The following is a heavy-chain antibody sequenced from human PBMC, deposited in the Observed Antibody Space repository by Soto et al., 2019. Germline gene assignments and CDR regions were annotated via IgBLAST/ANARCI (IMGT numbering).Heavy chain of an antibody. CDR3: ARDYGDCFDF. V-gene: IGHV4-59*01. CDR2: IYYTGST. J-gene: IGHJ4*02. Sequence: TLSLTCTVSGGSISSYYWSWIRQPPGKGLEWIGYIYYTGSTNYNPSLKSRVTISVDTSKNQFSLNLSSVTAADTAVYYCARDYGDCFDFWGQGTLVTVSS. CDR1: GGSISSYY. D-gene: IGHD4-17*01.